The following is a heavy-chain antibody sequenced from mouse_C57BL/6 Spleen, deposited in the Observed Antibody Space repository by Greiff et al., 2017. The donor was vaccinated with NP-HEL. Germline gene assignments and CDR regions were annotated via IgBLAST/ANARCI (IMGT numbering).Heavy chain of an antibody. D-gene: IGHD2-2*01. J-gene: IGHJ4*01. CDR1: GFSFNTYA. CDR3: VRWGYDPHYAMDY. CDR2: IRSKSNNYAT. V-gene: IGHV10-1*01. Sequence: EVQLVESGGGLVQPKGSLKLSCAASGFSFNTYAMNWVRQAPGKGLEWVARIRSKSNNYATYYADSVKDRFTISRDDSESMLYLQMNNLKTEDTAMYDCVRWGYDPHYAMDYWGQGTSVTVSS.